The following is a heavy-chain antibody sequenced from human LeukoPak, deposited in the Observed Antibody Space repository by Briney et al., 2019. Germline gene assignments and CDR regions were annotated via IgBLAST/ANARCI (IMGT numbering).Heavy chain of an antibody. J-gene: IGHJ4*02. CDR1: GGSISSGAYS. Sequence: PSQTLSLTCAVSGGSISSGAYSWSWIRQPPRKGLEWIGYVYYSGGTYYNPSLKSRVTISVDTSKNQFSLKLSSVTAADTAVYYCARRRFLRGPDVVNPFDYWGQGTLVTVSS. V-gene: IGHV4-30-4*07. D-gene: IGHD5/OR15-5a*01. CDR2: VYYSGGT. CDR3: ARRRFLRGPDVVNPFDY.